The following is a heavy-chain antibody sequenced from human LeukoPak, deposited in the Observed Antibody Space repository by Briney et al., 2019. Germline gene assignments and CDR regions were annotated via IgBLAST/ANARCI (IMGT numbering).Heavy chain of an antibody. CDR3: ARDPLNYYGMDV. V-gene: IGHV4-34*01. J-gene: IGHJ6*02. CDR1: GGSFSGYY. CDR2: INHSGST. Sequence: SETLSLTCSVYGGSFSGYYWSWIRQPPGKGLEWIGEINHSGSTNYNPSLKSRVTISVDTSKNQFSLNLSSVTAADTAVYYCARDPLNYYGMDVWGQGTTVTVSS.